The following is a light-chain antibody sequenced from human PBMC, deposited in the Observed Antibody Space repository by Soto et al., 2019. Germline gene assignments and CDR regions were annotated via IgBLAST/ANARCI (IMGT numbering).Light chain of an antibody. CDR2: DVT. CDR3: SSYTTSSTLYV. Sequence: QSALTQPASVTGSPGQSITISCTGTSSDVGDYNYVSWYQQHPDMAPKLIIYDVTNRPSGVSYRFSGSKSGNTASLTISGLQAEDAADYYCSSYTTSSTLYVFGTGTKLTVL. V-gene: IGLV2-14*01. CDR1: SSDVGDYNY. J-gene: IGLJ1*01.